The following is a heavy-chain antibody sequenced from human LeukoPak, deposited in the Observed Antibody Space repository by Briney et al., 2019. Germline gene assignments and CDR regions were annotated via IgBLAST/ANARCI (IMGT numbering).Heavy chain of an antibody. CDR3: ARRYCSSTSCPIEY. Sequence: SETLSLTCTVSGGSISSSSYYWGWIRQPPGKGLEWIGSIYYSGSTYYNPSLKSRVTISVDTSKNQFSLKLSSVTAADTAVYHCARRYCSSTSCPIEYWGQGTLVTVSS. CDR2: IYYSGST. CDR1: GGSISSSSYY. V-gene: IGHV4-39*01. D-gene: IGHD2-2*01. J-gene: IGHJ4*02.